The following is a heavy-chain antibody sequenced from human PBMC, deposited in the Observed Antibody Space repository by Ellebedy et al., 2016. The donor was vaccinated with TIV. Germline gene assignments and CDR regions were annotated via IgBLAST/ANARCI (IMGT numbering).Heavy chain of an antibody. Sequence: GSLRLSCTVSGDSINNYYWSWIRQPPGKGLEWIGYIYYSGSTNYSPSLKSRVTISLDTSKSQFSLKLSSVTAADTAVYYCARDHRLGYNPEFDYWGQGTLVTVSS. CDR2: IYYSGST. J-gene: IGHJ4*02. V-gene: IGHV4-59*01. CDR3: ARDHRLGYNPEFDY. CDR1: GDSINNYY. D-gene: IGHD5-24*01.